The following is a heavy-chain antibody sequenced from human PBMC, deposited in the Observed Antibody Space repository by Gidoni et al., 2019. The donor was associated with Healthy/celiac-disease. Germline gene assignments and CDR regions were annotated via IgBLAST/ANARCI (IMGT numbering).Heavy chain of an antibody. J-gene: IGHJ5*02. D-gene: IGHD3-16*01. CDR3: TTDRPYYDYVWGSLRFDP. Sequence: EVQLVESGGGLVKPGGSLRLSCAASGFTFSNAWMSWVRQAPGKGLEWVGRIKSKTDGGTTDYAAPVKGRFTISRDDSKNTLYLQMNSLKTEDTAVYYCTTDRPYYDYVWGSLRFDPWGQGTLVTVSS. CDR2: IKSKTDGGTT. CDR1: GFTFSNAW. V-gene: IGHV3-15*01.